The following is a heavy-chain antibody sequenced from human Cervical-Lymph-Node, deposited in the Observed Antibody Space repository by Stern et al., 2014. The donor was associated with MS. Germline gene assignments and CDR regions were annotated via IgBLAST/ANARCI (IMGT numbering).Heavy chain of an antibody. Sequence: VQLVQSGAAVKKPGASVKVSCKVSGYTLTELSIHWVRQAPGKGLEWMGGCDPEDGETIYAQKFQGRVSMTEDTSTDTAYMELSSLRSEDSAVYYCATMVGATDDVFDYWGQGTLVTVSS. J-gene: IGHJ4*02. CDR1: GYTLTELS. CDR2: CDPEDGET. V-gene: IGHV1-24*01. CDR3: ATMVGATDDVFDY. D-gene: IGHD1-26*01.